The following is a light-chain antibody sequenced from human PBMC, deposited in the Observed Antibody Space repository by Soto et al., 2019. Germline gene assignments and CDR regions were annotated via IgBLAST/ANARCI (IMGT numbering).Light chain of an antibody. Sequence: QSALTQPASVSDSPGQSITISCIGTSSDIGAFNHVSWHPQHPGKAPKLIIYDVINRPSGVSNRFSGSKTGNTASLIISGLQAEDEADYYCSSYTSSSSYVFGSGTKVTVL. CDR3: SSYTSSSSYV. CDR2: DVI. V-gene: IGLV2-14*03. CDR1: SSDIGAFNH. J-gene: IGLJ1*01.